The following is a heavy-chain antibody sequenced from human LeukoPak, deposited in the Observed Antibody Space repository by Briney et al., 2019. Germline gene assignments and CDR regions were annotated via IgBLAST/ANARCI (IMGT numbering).Heavy chain of an antibody. CDR1: GFTFSSYS. CDR2: ISSNSSTI. Sequence: GGSLRLSCAASGFTFSSYSMNWVRQAPGKGLEWVSYISSNSSTIYYADSVKGRFTISRDNAKNSLYLQMNSLRAEDTAVYYCARDLGTGYSSGWYDYWGQGTLVTVSS. CDR3: ARDLGTGYSSGWYDY. V-gene: IGHV3-48*01. D-gene: IGHD6-19*01. J-gene: IGHJ4*02.